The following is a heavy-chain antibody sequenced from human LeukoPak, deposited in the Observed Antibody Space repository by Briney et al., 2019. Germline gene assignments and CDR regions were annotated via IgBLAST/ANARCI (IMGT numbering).Heavy chain of an antibody. CDR1: GFTFSSYG. V-gene: IGHV3-33*01. Sequence: RAGGSLRLSCAASGFTFSSYGMHWVRQAPGKGLEWVAVIWYDGSNKYYADSVKGRFTISRDNSKNTLYLQMNSLRAEDTAVYYCAREDYAYYGMDVWGQGTTVTVSS. D-gene: IGHD3-16*01. CDR2: IWYDGSNK. J-gene: IGHJ6*02. CDR3: AREDYAYYGMDV.